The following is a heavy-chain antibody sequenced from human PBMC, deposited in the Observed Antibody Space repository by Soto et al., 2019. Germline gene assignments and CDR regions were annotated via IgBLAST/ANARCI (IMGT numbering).Heavy chain of an antibody. Sequence: QVQLVQSGAEVKRPGASVKVSCKTPGNFCSKFGISWVRQAPGQGLEWMGWINGHTGSTNYAPKFRGRVTMTTDTSTGILYMELSSLTSDDTAVYYCGRDGDQWDPRYLDYWGQGTLVSV. CDR3: GRDGDQWDPRYLDY. CDR1: GNFCSKFG. CDR2: INGHTGST. J-gene: IGHJ4*02. D-gene: IGHD1-26*01. V-gene: IGHV1-18*01.